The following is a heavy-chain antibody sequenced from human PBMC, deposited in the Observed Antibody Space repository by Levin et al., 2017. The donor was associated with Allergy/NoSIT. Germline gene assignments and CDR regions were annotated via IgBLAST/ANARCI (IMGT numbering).Heavy chain of an antibody. CDR3: ARDGGGSGWGIDY. Sequence: GESLKISCAASGFTFSSYGMHWVRQAPGKGLEWVAVIWYDGSSKNYADSVKGRFTIARDNSKNTLYLQMNSLRAEDTAVYYCARDGGGSGWGIDYWGQGTLVTVSS. V-gene: IGHV3-33*01. D-gene: IGHD6-19*01. CDR1: GFTFSSYG. J-gene: IGHJ4*02. CDR2: IWYDGSSK.